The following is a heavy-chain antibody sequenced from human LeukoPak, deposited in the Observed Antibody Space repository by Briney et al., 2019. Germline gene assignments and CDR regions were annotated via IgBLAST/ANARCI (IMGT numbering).Heavy chain of an antibody. CDR2: IWHDGSKQ. Sequence: GGSLRLSCTTSGFLFNIYGMHWVRQSPGKGLEWVALIWHDGSKQYYADSVKGRFTLSRDNSKNTLNLQMDNLKADDTGVYFCARETDQYAYHYGSGGFNYWGRGTLVTVSS. J-gene: IGHJ4*02. V-gene: IGHV3-33*01. CDR3: ARETDQYAYHYGSGGFNY. D-gene: IGHD2-15*01. CDR1: GFLFNIYG.